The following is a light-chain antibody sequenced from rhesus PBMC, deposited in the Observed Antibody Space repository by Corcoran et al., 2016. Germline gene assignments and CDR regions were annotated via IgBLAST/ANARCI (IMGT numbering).Light chain of an antibody. CDR1: QTVSSY. CDR2: GAS. J-gene: IGKJ2*01. Sequence: EIVMTQSPATLSFSPGERATLSCRASQTVSSYVAWYQQKPEQDPRLLIYGASSRATGLPDRFSGRGSGTDFTLVISSLEPEDVGVYYCQQYNNWNSFGQGTKVEIK. V-gene: IGKV3S9*01. CDR3: QQYNNWNS.